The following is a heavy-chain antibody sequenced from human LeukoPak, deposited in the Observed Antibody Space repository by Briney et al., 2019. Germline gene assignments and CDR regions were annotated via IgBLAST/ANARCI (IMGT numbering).Heavy chain of an antibody. J-gene: IGHJ4*02. CDR3: ARLGYCSGGSCYPEYYFDY. Sequence: SETLSLTCTVSGGSISSYYWSWIRQPPGKGLEWIGYIYYSGSTNYNPSLKSRVTISVDTSKNQFSLKLSSVTAADTAVYYCARLGYCSGGSCYPEYYFDYWGQRTLVTVSS. CDR1: GGSISSYY. V-gene: IGHV4-59*08. CDR2: IYYSGST. D-gene: IGHD2-15*01.